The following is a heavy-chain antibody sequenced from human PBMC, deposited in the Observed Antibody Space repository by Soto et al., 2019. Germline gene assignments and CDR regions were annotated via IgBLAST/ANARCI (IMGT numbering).Heavy chain of an antibody. J-gene: IGHJ3*02. CDR2: IYWDDDK. CDR3: VYSSGYSWAFDI. D-gene: IGHD3-22*01. CDR1: GFSLTTSGVG. Sequence: QITLKESGPTLVKPTQTLTLTCTFSGFSLTTSGVGVGWIRQPPGKALEWLAHIYWDDDKRYSPCLKSRLTISKDTSKNQVVLTMTNMDHVDTATYYCVYSSGYSWAFDIWGQGTVVIVSS. V-gene: IGHV2-5*02.